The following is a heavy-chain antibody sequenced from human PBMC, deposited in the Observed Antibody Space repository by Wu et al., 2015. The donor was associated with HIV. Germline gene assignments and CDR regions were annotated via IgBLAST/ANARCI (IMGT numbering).Heavy chain of an antibody. D-gene: IGHD2-2*01. CDR2: INPNSGGT. V-gene: IGHV1-2*02. J-gene: IGHJ6*03. CDR1: GYTFTGYY. Sequence: QVQLVQSGAEVKKPGASVKVSCKASGYTFTGYYINWVRQAPGQGLEWMGWINPNSGGTNYAQKFQGRVTMTRDTSISTAYMELSRLKFDDTAVYYCASRSREPLPTDYMDVWGKGTTVTVSS. CDR3: ASRSREPLPTDYMDV.